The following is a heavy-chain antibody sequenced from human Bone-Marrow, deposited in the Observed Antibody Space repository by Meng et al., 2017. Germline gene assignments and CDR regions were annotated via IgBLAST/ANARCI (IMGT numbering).Heavy chain of an antibody. CDR2: IYHSGIT. D-gene: IGHD1-14*01. J-gene: IGHJ4*02. V-gene: IGHV4-4*02. CDR1: GGSISSSNW. Sequence: QVQLQESGPGLVKPSGTPSLTRAVSGGSISSSNWWSWVRQPPGKGLEWIGKIYHSGITIYNPSLKSRVTMSVDNSKNQFSLKLNSMTAADTAVYYCARDPTGGEDHQRVWGQGTLVTVSS. CDR3: ARDPTGGEDHQRV.